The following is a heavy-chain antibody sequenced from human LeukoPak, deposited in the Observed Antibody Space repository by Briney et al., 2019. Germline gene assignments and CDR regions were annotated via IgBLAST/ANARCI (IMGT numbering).Heavy chain of an antibody. CDR1: GFTFSSYA. J-gene: IGHJ4*02. CDR3: LGAGGLVY. D-gene: IGHD3-16*01. CDR2: ISYDGSNK. V-gene: IGHV3-30-3*01. Sequence: GRSLRLSCAASGFTFSSYAMHWVRQAPGKGLEWVAVISYDGSNKYYADSVKGRFTISGDNAKNSLYLQMNGLRAEDTAVYYCLGAGGLVYWGQGTLVTVSS.